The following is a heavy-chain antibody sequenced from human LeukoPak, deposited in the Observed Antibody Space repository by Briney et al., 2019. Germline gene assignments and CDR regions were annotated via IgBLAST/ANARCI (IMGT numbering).Heavy chain of an antibody. D-gene: IGHD2-15*01. J-gene: IGHJ3*02. Sequence: ASVKVSCKASGYTFTSYGISWVRQAPGKGLEWMGGFDPEDGETIYAQKFQGRVTMTEDTSTDTAYMELSSLRSEDTAVYYCATAGPYLRWYTIGPFDIWGQGTMVTVSS. CDR1: GYTFTSYG. CDR2: FDPEDGET. CDR3: ATAGPYLRWYTIGPFDI. V-gene: IGHV1-24*01.